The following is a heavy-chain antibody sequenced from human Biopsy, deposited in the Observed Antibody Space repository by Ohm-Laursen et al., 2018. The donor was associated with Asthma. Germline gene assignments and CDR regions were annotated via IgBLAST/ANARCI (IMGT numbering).Heavy chain of an antibody. J-gene: IGHJ6*02. CDR3: ARCQVGYSSGWSLLLKKIYYSGMDV. V-gene: IGHV1-69*13. CDR2: ITTVFGTT. D-gene: IGHD6-19*01. CDR1: GGTFSNFA. Sequence: VKISCKVPGGTFSNFAISWVRQAPGQGLEWLGGITTVFGTTNYAQKFQGRVTITADESTSTAYMEVTSLRSEDTAIYYCARCQVGYSSGWSLLLKKIYYSGMDVWGQGTAVTVSS.